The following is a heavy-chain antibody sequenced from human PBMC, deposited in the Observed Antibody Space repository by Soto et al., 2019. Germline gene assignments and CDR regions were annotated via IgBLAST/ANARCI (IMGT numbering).Heavy chain of an antibody. CDR3: ARGGNIVLMVYENWFDP. CDR2: INSDGSST. V-gene: IGHV3-74*01. J-gene: IGHJ5*02. D-gene: IGHD2-8*01. CDR1: GFTFSSYW. Sequence: EVQLVESGGGLVQPGGSLRLSCAASGFTFSSYWMHWVRQAPGKGLVLVSRINSDGSSTSYPYSVKGRFTISRDSANNKLYLQLNSLRAEDTAVYYCARGGNIVLMVYENWFDPWGQGTLVTVSS.